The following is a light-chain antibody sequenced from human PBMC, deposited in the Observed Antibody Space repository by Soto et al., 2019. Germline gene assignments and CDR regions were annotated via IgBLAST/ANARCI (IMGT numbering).Light chain of an antibody. Sequence: EIVFTQSPGTLSLSPGERATLSCRASQSVSSSYLAWYQQKPGQAPRLLIYGASSRATGIPARFSGTGSGTKFTLTISSLQPEDFAVYYCQQYNNWRQTFGQGTKVDNK. CDR1: QSVSSSY. CDR2: GAS. J-gene: IGKJ1*01. CDR3: QQYNNWRQT. V-gene: IGKV3-15*01.